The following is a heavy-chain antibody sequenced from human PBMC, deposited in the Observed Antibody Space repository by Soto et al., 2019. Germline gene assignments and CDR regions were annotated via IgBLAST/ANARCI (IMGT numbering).Heavy chain of an antibody. CDR1: GFTLSSFA. V-gene: IGHV3-48*03. J-gene: IGHJ6*02. D-gene: IGHD3-16*01. Sequence: EVQLEESGGGLVQPGGSLRLSCAASGFTLSSFALNWVRQAPGKGLERVSYIGATSSSGSNFYYAASVKGRFTNSRDSAKNSVFLQMNSLRDEATAIYYCARGGKVPYYYGMDVWGQGTTVTVSS. CDR3: ARGGKVPYYYGMDV. CDR2: IGATSSSGSNF.